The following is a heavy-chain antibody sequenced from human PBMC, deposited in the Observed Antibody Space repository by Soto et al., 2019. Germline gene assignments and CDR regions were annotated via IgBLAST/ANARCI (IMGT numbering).Heavy chain of an antibody. J-gene: IGHJ2*01. CDR2: ISGSGGSP. D-gene: IGHD3-10*02. Sequence: GKGMEWVSEISGSGGSPYYADSVKGRFTISRDNSKNTLYLQMNRLRAEDTSFFQAEDGIRDVRSVSAFLLNRSSDL. CDR3: EDGIRDVRSVSAFLLNRSSDL. V-gene: IGHV3-23*01.